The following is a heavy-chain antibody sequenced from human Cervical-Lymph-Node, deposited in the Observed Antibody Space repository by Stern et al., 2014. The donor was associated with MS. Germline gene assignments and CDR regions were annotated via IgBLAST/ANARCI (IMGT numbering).Heavy chain of an antibody. V-gene: IGHV1-69*01. Sequence: QVQLGESGAEVQKPGSSVKVSCRASGGTFSSSDTSWVRQAPGQGLEWMGGIIPIIGTANYAQKYQGRVTITADESTSTAYMELSSLRSEDTAIYYCALGGFGHYFEYWGQGTLVTVSS. CDR3: ALGGFGHYFEY. J-gene: IGHJ4*02. CDR1: GGTFSSSD. CDR2: IIPIIGTA. D-gene: IGHD3-10*01.